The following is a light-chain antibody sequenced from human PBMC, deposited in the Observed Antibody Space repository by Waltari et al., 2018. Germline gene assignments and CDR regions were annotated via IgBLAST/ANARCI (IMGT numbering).Light chain of an antibody. CDR2: GND. V-gene: IGLV1-47*01. J-gene: IGLJ1*01. Sequence: QSVLTQPPSASGTHGQRVTIPCSGSNSNIGANFVYWYRQFPGTSPKLLIYGNDKRPSGVPDRFSGSKSGSSASLVISGLRSEDEADYYCVAWDDTLSGHSVFGTGTKVTVL. CDR1: NSNIGANF. CDR3: VAWDDTLSGHSV.